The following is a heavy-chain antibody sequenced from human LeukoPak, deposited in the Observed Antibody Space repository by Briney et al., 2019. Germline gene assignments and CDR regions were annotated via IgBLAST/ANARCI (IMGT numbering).Heavy chain of an antibody. CDR1: GYTFTSYY. CDR2: INPSGGST. V-gene: IGHV1-46*01. J-gene: IGHJ4*02. CDR3: AKADRSGTYFGLDS. D-gene: IGHD3-10*01. Sequence: ASVKVSCKASGYTFTSYYMHWVRQAPGQGLEWMGIINPSGGSTSCAQKFQGRVTMTRDTSTSTVYMELSSLRAEDTAVYYCAKADRSGTYFGLDSWGQGTLVTVSS.